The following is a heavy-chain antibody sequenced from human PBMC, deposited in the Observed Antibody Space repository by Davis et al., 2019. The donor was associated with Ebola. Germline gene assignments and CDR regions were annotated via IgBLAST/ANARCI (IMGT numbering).Heavy chain of an antibody. J-gene: IGHJ6*04. CDR1: GFTFDDYA. CDR2: ISWNGGTV. D-gene: IGHD4-17*01. V-gene: IGHV3-9*01. CDR3: ARDTVTTDYYGMDV. Sequence: GGSLRLSCAASGFTFDDYALYWVRQAPGKGLEWVSGISWNGGTVGYADSVKGRFTISRDSAKNSLYLQMNSLRAEDTAVYYCARDTVTTDYYGMDVWGKGTTVTVSS.